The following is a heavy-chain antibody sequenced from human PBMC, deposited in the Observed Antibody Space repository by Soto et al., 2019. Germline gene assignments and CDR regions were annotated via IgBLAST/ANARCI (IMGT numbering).Heavy chain of an antibody. V-gene: IGHV1-46*03. Sequence: ASVKVSCKASGYTFTSYYMHWVRQAPGQGLEWMGIINPSGGSTSYAQKFQGRVTMTRDTSTSTVYMELSSLRSDDTAVYYCARDPSYDILTGYQSSLCMDVWGKGTSVTVSS. CDR3: ARDPSYDILTGYQSSLCMDV. J-gene: IGHJ6*03. CDR1: GYTFTSYY. CDR2: INPSGGST. D-gene: IGHD3-9*01.